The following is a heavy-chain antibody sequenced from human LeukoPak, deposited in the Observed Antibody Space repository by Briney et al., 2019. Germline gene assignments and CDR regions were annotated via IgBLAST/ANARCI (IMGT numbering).Heavy chain of an antibody. CDR1: GFIFSSYW. J-gene: IGHJ4*02. V-gene: IGHV3-7*01. CDR2: IKQDGSEK. D-gene: IGHD1-7*01. CDR3: ARVFNWNSRGGHYFDY. Sequence: GGSLRLSCAASGFIFSSYWMSWVRQAPGKGLEWVANIKQDGSEKYYVDSVKGRFTISRDKAKHSLYLQMNSLRAEDTAVYYCARVFNWNSRGGHYFDYWGQGTLVTVSS.